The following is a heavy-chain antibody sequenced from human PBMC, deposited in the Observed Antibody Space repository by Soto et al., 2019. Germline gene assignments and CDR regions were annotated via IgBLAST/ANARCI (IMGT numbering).Heavy chain of an antibody. D-gene: IGHD3-3*01. CDR2: TYYRSKWYN. V-gene: IGHV6-1*01. CDR3: ARDPEYYDFWSGYYPIYYYYGMDV. CDR1: GDSVSSNSAA. Sequence: SQTLSLTCAISGDSVSSNSAAWNWIRRSPSRGLEWLGRTYYRSKWYNDYAVSVKSRITINPDTSKNQFSLQLNSVTPEDTAVYYCARDPEYYDFWSGYYPIYYYYGMDVWGQGTTVTVS. J-gene: IGHJ6*02.